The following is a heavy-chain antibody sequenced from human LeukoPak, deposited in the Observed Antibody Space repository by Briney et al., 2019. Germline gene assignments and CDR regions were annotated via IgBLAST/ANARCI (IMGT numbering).Heavy chain of an antibody. CDR1: GYTFTSYG. CDR2: ISAYNGNT. D-gene: IGHD6-6*01. J-gene: IGHJ6*03. V-gene: IGHV1-18*01. Sequence: ASVKVSCKASGYTFTSYGISWVRQAPGQGLEWMGWISAYNGNTNYAQKFQGRVTITADESTSTAYMELSSLRSEDTAVYYCARDLYSSSSGGKIHYYYYYYMDVWGKGTTVTVSS. CDR3: ARDLYSSSSGGKIHYYYYYYMDV.